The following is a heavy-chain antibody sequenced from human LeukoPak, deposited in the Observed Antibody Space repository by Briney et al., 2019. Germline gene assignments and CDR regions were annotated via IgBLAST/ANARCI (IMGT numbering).Heavy chain of an antibody. V-gene: IGHV4-38-2*01. J-gene: IGHJ4*02. CDR1: GGSFSGYY. CDR3: ARAARYVWGGYYFDY. D-gene: IGHD3-16*01. Sequence: SETLSLTCAVYGGSFSGYYWGWIRQPPGKGLEWIGSIYHSGSTYYDPSLKSRVTISVDTSKNQFSLKLSSVTAADTAVYYCARAARYVWGGYYFDYWGQGTLVTVSS. CDR2: IYHSGST.